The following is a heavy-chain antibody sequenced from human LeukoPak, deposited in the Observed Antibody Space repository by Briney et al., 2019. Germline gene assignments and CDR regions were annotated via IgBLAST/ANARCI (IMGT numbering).Heavy chain of an antibody. CDR3: ARDHSSSSEDY. CDR1: GGSISNYY. Sequence: SETLSLTCTVSGGSISNYYWSWFRQSPGKGLEWIGYISYSGSTKYNPPLKSRVTISVDTSKNQFSLKLNSVTAADTALYYCARDHSSSSEDYWGQGTLVTVSS. J-gene: IGHJ4*02. CDR2: ISYSGST. V-gene: IGHV4-59*12. D-gene: IGHD6-13*01.